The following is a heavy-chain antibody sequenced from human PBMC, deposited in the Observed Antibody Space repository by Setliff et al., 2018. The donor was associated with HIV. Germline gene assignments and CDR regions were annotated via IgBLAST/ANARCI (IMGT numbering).Heavy chain of an antibody. Sequence: LRRACAASGFAFSTSWMSCVRQAPGKGLEWVSAISGSGSSTYYADSVKVRFTISRDNSKNALYLQMNSLRADDTAVYYCARGKYSSGWYRWFDPWGQGTLVTVSS. CDR2: ISGSGSST. J-gene: IGHJ5*02. D-gene: IGHD6-19*01. CDR1: GFAFSTSW. V-gene: IGHV3-23*01. CDR3: ARGKYSSGWYRWFDP.